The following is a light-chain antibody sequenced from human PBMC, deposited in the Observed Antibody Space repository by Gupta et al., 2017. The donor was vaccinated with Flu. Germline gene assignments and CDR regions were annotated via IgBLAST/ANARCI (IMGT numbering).Light chain of an antibody. V-gene: IGLV1-47*01. J-gene: IGLJ3*02. CDR1: RSDIGSNY. CDR2: KNN. Sequence: SVLTQPPSASGPARQRVTIACSRSRSDIGSNYVYWYQQQPGTAPNLLIYKNNQRPPRFPDRFSGSKSDTSATLAISGLRAEDEADYFCSAWDYSRSGVAFGGGTKVTVL. CDR3: SAWDYSRSGVA.